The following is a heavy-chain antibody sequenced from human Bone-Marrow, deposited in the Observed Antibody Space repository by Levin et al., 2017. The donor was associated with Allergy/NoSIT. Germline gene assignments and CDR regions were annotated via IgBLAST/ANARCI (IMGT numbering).Heavy chain of an antibody. CDR3: ATSRAVGVFTS. Sequence: NSSETLSLICTVSNGSISLYYWSWIRQTPEKGLEWIGYVYYTGTTNYNPSLKSRVTISVDRSKNQFSLNLNSVTAADTAVYYCATSRAVGVFTSWGQGILVTVSS. CDR2: VYYTGTT. D-gene: IGHD6-19*01. V-gene: IGHV4-59*13. CDR1: NGSISLYY. J-gene: IGHJ4*02.